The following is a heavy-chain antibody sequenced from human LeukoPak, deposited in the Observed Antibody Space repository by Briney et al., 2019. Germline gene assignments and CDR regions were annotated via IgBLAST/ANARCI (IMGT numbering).Heavy chain of an antibody. J-gene: IGHJ4*01. V-gene: IGHV3-74*01. CDR3: ARFVVVTAGDY. Sequence: GGSLRLSCSASGFTLSNYWMHWVRQAPGKGLVWVARLHSNGAFTTYADSVRGRFTISRDTAKNTLYHQMNSLRVEDTAVYYCARFVVVTAGDYWGQGTLVTVSS. D-gene: IGHD2-21*02. CDR1: GFTLSNYW. CDR2: LHSNGAFT.